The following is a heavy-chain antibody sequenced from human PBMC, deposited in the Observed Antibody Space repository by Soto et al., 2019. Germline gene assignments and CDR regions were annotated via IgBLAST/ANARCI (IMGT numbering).Heavy chain of an antibody. CDR3: AREGIAARSFDY. Sequence: QVQLVESGGGVVQPGRSLRLSCAASGFTFSSYAMHWVCQAPGKGLEWVAVISYDGSNKYYADSVKGRFTISRDNSKNTLYLQMNSLRAEDTAVYYCAREGIAARSFDYWGQGTLVTVSS. D-gene: IGHD6-6*01. CDR1: GFTFSSYA. CDR2: ISYDGSNK. V-gene: IGHV3-30-3*01. J-gene: IGHJ4*02.